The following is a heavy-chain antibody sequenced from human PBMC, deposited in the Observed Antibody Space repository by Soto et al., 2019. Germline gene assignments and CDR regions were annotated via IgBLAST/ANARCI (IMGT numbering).Heavy chain of an antibody. CDR3: ARDRRDYEGIVPYSFAH. Sequence: EVQLVESGGGLVKPGGSLRLSCAASGFTFSSYSMHWVRQAPGKGLEWVSSISGRSRSIYYADSQKGRFTISRDNTKNSLYLQMNNLRAEDTAVYYCARDRRDYEGIVPYSFAHWGQGTLVTVSS. D-gene: IGHD4-17*01. J-gene: IGHJ4*02. V-gene: IGHV3-21*01. CDR2: ISGRSRSI. CDR1: GFTFSSYS.